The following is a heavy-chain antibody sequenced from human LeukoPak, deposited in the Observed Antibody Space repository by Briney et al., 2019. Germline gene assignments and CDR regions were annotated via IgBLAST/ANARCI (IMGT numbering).Heavy chain of an antibody. CDR3: ARLISGDCCAPHF. CDR1: SYSLSSGYY. CDR2: INQSGVT. Sequence: SETLSLTCAVSSYSLSSGYYWGWIRQPPGKGLDWIGIINQSGVTYYNPSLKSRVTISIDTSKNQFSLKLTSVTAADTAVYYCARLISGDCCAPHFWGQGTLVTVSS. D-gene: IGHD2-21*02. J-gene: IGHJ4*02. V-gene: IGHV4-38-2*01.